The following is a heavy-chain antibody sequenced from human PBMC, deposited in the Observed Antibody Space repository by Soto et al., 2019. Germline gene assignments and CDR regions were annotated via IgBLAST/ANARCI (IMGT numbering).Heavy chain of an antibody. CDR3: ARSVAMRECYFDY. J-gene: IGHJ4*01. CDR2: IYYSGST. CDR1: GGSISSYY. V-gene: IGHV4-59*01. Sequence: SETLSLTCTVSGGSISSYYWSWIRQPPGKGLEWIGYIYYSGSTNYNPSLKSRVTISVDTSKNQFSLKLSSVTAADTAVYYCARSVAMRECYFDYWGQGTLVTVSS. D-gene: IGHD5-12*01.